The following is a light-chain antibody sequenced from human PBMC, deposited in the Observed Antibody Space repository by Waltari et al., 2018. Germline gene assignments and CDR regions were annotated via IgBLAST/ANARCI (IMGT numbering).Light chain of an antibody. Sequence: DIQMTQSPSSLSASVGDRVPITCRARQIISSYLNWYQQKPGKAPKLLIYAASSLQSGVPSRFSGSGSGTDFTLTISSLQPEDFATYYCQQSYSTPFTFGPGTKVDIK. V-gene: IGKV1-39*01. J-gene: IGKJ3*01. CDR2: AAS. CDR1: QIISSY. CDR3: QQSYSTPFT.